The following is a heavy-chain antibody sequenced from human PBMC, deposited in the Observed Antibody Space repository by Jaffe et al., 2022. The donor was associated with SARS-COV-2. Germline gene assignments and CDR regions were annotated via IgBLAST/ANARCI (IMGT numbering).Heavy chain of an antibody. CDR3: ARDISSSWYDY. V-gene: IGHV3-33*01. CDR1: GFTFSTYG. Sequence: QVQLVESGGGVVQPGRSLRLSCAASGFTFSTYGMHWVRQAPGKGLEWVAVIWYDASKKYYADSVKGRFTISRDNSKNSLSLQMNSLRAEDTAVYYCARDISSSWYDYWGQGTLVTVSS. CDR2: IWYDASKK. D-gene: IGHD6-13*01. J-gene: IGHJ4*02.